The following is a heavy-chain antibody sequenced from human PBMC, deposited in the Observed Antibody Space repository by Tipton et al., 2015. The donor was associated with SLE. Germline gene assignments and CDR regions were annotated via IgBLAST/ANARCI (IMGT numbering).Heavy chain of an antibody. CDR2: IYSGGSVS. V-gene: IGHV3-23*03. CDR3: VARVDWYFDL. CDR1: GFTYTTYA. J-gene: IGHJ2*01. Sequence: SLKLSCAASGFTYTTYAMSWVRQGPGKGLEWVSIIYSGGSVSYYGDSVKGRTTFSRDDSKNMLDLEMNSLRVDDTAVYYCVARVDWYFDLWGRGTLVTVSS. D-gene: IGHD6-6*01.